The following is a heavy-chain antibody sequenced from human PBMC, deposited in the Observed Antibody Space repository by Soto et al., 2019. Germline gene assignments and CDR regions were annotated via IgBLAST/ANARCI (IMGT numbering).Heavy chain of an antibody. J-gene: IGHJ6*02. V-gene: IGHV1-46*01. CDR3: ARDRGRGGSYYIYFYGMDV. D-gene: IGHD1-26*01. CDR2: INPSGGSI. CDR1: GYTFTTYY. Sequence: QVQVVQSGAEVKKPGASVKVSCKASGYTFTTYYIHWVRQAPGQGLEWMGVINPSGGSINYAQKFQGRVTMNRDTSTSTVYMELSSLRSADTAVYSCARDRGRGGSYYIYFYGMDVWGQGTTVTVSS.